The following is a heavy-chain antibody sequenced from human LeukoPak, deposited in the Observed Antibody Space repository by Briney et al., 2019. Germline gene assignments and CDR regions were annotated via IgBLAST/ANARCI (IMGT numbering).Heavy chain of an antibody. CDR2: FDPEDGET. V-gene: IGHV1-24*01. D-gene: IGHD6-6*01. CDR1: GYTLTELS. CDR3: ATTMIAAPGRAYDVFDI. J-gene: IGHJ3*02. Sequence: GASVKVSCKVSGYTLTELSMHWVRQAPGKGLEWMGGFDPEDGETIYAQKFQGRVTMTEDTSTDTAYMELSSLRSEDTAVYYCATTMIAAPGRAYDVFDIWGQGTMVTVSS.